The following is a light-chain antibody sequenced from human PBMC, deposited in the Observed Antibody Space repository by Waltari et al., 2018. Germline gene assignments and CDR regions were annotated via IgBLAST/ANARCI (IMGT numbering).Light chain of an antibody. CDR2: DVN. CDR1: NSDVGGYAH. V-gene: IGLV2-8*01. J-gene: IGLJ3*02. Sequence: QSALTQPPSASGSPAPSVTISCTGPNSDVGGYAHVSWYQQHPGKTPKLMIYDVNKRPSGVPDRFSGSKSGNTASLTVSWLQADDEADYYCSSYAGSKNLVFGGGTKLTVL. CDR3: SSYAGSKNLV.